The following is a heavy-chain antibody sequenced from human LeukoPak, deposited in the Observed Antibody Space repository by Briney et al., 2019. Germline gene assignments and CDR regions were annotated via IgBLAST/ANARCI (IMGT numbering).Heavy chain of an antibody. CDR1: GGTFSRYA. CDR2: IIPILGIA. V-gene: IGHV1-69*04. CDR3: ARVQEPDYYDSSGYSPFDP. D-gene: IGHD3-22*01. J-gene: IGHJ5*02. Sequence: SVKVSCKASGGTFSRYAISWVRQAPGQGLEWMGRIIPILGIANYAQKFQGRVTITADKSTSTAYMELSSLRSEDTAVYYCARVQEPDYYDSSGYSPFDPWGQGTLVTVSS.